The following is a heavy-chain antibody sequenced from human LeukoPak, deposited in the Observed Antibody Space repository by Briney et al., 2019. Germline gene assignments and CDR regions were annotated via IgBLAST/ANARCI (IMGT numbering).Heavy chain of an antibody. D-gene: IGHD4-11*01. CDR3: ASGPAVTTGLDY. V-gene: IGHV3-33*01. CDR2: IWYDGSNK. Sequence: GRSLRFSCAASGFTFSSYGMHWVRQAPGKGLEWVAVIWYDGSNKYYADSVKGRFTISRDNSKNTLYLQMNSLRAEDTAVYYCASGPAVTTGLDYWGQGTLVTVSS. J-gene: IGHJ4*02. CDR1: GFTFSSYG.